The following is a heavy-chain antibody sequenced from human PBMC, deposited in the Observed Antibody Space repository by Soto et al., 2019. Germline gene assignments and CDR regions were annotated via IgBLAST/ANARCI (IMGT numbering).Heavy chain of an antibody. Sequence: ETLSLTCTVSGGSISNYYWSWIRQPPGKGLEWIGYIYYSGSTNYNPSLKSRITISVDTSKNQFSLKLTSVTAADTAVYHCARHVGNSPPGSWGQGTLVTVSS. D-gene: IGHD1-26*01. CDR1: GGSISNYY. V-gene: IGHV4-59*08. CDR2: IYYSGST. J-gene: IGHJ4*02. CDR3: ARHVGNSPPGS.